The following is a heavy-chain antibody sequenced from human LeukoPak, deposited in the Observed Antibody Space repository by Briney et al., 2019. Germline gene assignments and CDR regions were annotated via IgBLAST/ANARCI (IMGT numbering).Heavy chain of an antibody. V-gene: IGHV1-18*01. D-gene: IGHD2-2*01. CDR3: AREGGYCSSTSCLPLFDY. J-gene: IGHJ4*02. CDR1: GYTFTSYG. Sequence: GASVKVSCKASGYTFTSYGISWVRQAPGQGLEWMGWISAYNDNTNYAQKLQGRVTMTTDTSTSTAYMELRSLRSDDTAVYYCAREGGYCSSTSCLPLFDYWGQGTLVTVSS. CDR2: ISAYNDNT.